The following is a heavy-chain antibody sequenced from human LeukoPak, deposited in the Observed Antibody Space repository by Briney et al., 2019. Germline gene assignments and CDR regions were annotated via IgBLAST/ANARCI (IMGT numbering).Heavy chain of an antibody. D-gene: IGHD2-2*02. CDR2: INSDGSST. CDR1: GFTFSSYW. CDR3: ARGAGDCSSTSCYTGYFDY. V-gene: IGHV3-74*01. Sequence: GGSLRLSCAASGFTFSSYWMHWVRQAPGKGLVWVSRINSDGSSTSYADSVKGRFTISRDNAKNTLYLQMNSLRAEDTAVYYCARGAGDCSSTSCYTGYFDYWGQGTLVTVPS. J-gene: IGHJ4*02.